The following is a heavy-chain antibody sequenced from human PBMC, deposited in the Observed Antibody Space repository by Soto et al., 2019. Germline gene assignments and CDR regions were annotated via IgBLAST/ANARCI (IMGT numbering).Heavy chain of an antibody. V-gene: IGHV4-31*02. Sequence: ASETLSLTCTVSGGSISSGGYYWSWIRQHPGKGLEWIGYIYYSGSTYYNPSLKSRVTISVDTSKNQFSLKLSSVTAADTAVYYCARGGAVVVPAAIPPYYYGMDVWGQGTTVTVSS. D-gene: IGHD2-2*01. CDR1: GGSISSGGYY. CDR2: IYYSGST. CDR3: ARGGAVVVPAAIPPYYYGMDV. J-gene: IGHJ6*02.